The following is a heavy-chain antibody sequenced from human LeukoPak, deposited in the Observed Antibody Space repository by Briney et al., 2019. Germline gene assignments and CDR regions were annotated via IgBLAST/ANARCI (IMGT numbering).Heavy chain of an antibody. J-gene: IGHJ4*02. CDR3: ARVPRRGYTKYYFDY. D-gene: IGHD5-18*01. CDR1: GGSFSGYY. CDR2: INHSGRP. V-gene: IGHV4-34*01. Sequence: SETLSLTCAVYGGSFSGYYWSWIRQPPGKGREWIGEINHSGRPNYNPSLKSRVTISVDTSKNQFSLKLSSVTAADTAVYYCARVPRRGYTKYYFDYWGQGTLVTVSS.